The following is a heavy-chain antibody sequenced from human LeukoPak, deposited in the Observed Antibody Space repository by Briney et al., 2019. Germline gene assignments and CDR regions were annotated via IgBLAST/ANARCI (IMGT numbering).Heavy chain of an antibody. J-gene: IGHJ6*02. CDR1: GFTFSNYW. Sequence: GGSLRLSCAGSGFTFSNYWMTWVRQAPGKGLEWVANINQDGSDNYYVDSVKGRFIISRDNAKNSLYLQMSSLRAEDAAVYYCARNNAFWSGYAYHYGMDVWGQGTTVTVSS. V-gene: IGHV3-7*03. CDR2: INQDGSDN. CDR3: ARNNAFWSGYAYHYGMDV. D-gene: IGHD3-3*01.